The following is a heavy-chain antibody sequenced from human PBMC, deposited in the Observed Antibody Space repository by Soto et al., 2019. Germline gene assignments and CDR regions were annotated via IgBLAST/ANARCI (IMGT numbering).Heavy chain of an antibody. V-gene: IGHV3-23*01. CDR1: GFTLTNYA. CDR2: ISASGDRT. D-gene: IGHD5-12*01. J-gene: IGHJ3*01. CDR3: EGSWT. Sequence: EVQLLESGGGLVQPGGSLRLSCAVSGFTLTNYAMSWVRQAPGKGLEWVVWISASGDRTYYADSVKGRFTISKDSSKNTLWLEMNRLRAEDSAVYHCEGSWTWGQGTMVTVSS.